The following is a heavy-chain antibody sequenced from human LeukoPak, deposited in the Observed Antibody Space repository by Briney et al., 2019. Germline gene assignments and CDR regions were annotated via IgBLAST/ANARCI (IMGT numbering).Heavy chain of an antibody. Sequence: GGSLRLSCAASGFTFSSYGIHWVRQAPGKGLEWVAFIRYDTSNKYYADSVKGRFTISRDNSKNTLYLQMNSLRAEDTAVYYCARGLRLGPGYRRERGIRYYFDYWGQGTLVTVSS. CDR2: IRYDTSNK. V-gene: IGHV3-30*02. D-gene: IGHD6-25*01. CDR3: ARGLRLGPGYRRERGIRYYFDY. J-gene: IGHJ4*02. CDR1: GFTFSSYG.